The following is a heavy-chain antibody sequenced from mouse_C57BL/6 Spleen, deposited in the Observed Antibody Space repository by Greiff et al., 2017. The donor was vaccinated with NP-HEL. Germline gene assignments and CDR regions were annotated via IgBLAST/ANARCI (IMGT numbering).Heavy chain of an antibody. CDR3: TREKANWVYAMDY. D-gene: IGHD4-1*01. Sequence: EVQLQQSGTVLARPGASVKMSCKTSGYTFTSYWMHWVKQRPGQGLEWIGAIYPGNSDTSYNQKFKGKAKLTAVTSASTAYMELSSLTNEDSAVYYGTREKANWVYAMDYWGQGTSVTVSS. J-gene: IGHJ4*01. CDR2: IYPGNSDT. CDR1: GYTFTSYW. V-gene: IGHV1-5*01.